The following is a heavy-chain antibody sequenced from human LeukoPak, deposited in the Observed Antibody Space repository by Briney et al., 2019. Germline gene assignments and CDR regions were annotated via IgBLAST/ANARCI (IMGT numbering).Heavy chain of an antibody. Sequence: PSETLSLTCAVYGGSFSDYYWSWIRQPPGKGLDWIGEINHSGSTNYNPSLKSRVTISVDTSKNQFSLKLSSVTAADTAVYYCARGFSMATVPFDYWGQGTLVTVSS. J-gene: IGHJ4*02. V-gene: IGHV4-34*01. CDR2: INHSGST. D-gene: IGHD5-24*01. CDR3: ARGFSMATVPFDY. CDR1: GGSFSDYY.